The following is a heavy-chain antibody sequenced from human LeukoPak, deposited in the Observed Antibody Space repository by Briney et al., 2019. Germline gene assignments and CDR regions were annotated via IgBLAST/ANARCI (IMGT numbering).Heavy chain of an antibody. D-gene: IGHD6-13*01. Sequence: GGSLRLSCAASGFTFSSYAMSWVRQAPGKGLEWVSAISGSGGSTYYADSVKGPVTISRDNSKNTLYLQMNSLRAEDTAVYYCAKDRLANIAAAGYFQHWGQGTLVTVSS. CDR3: AKDRLANIAAAGYFQH. V-gene: IGHV3-23*01. J-gene: IGHJ1*01. CDR2: ISGSGGST. CDR1: GFTFSSYA.